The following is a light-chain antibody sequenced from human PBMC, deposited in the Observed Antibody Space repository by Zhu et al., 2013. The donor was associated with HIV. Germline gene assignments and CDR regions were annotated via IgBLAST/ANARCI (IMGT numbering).Light chain of an antibody. Sequence: QSALTQPASVSGSPGQSITISCTGTSSDVGGYNYVSWYQQDPGKAPKLIIYEVSNRPSGVSDRFSGSKSDNTASLTISGLQAEDETNYYCSSYTTHSTWVFGGGTRLTVL. CDR2: EVS. CDR1: SSDVGGYNY. J-gene: IGLJ3*02. V-gene: IGLV2-14*01. CDR3: SSYTTHSTWV.